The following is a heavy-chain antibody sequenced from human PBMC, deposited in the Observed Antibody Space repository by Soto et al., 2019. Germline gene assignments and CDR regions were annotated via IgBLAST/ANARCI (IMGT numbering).Heavy chain of an antibody. CDR3: ARDYSSYGPFDY. CDR1: GFTFSSYA. CDR2: ITGSGGST. Sequence: GGSLRLSCAASGFTFSSYAMSWVRQAPGKGLEWVSGITGSGGSTYYADSVKGRFTISRDNAKNSLYLQMNSLRAEDTAVYYCARDYSSYGPFDYWGQGTLVTVSS. V-gene: IGHV3-23*01. J-gene: IGHJ4*02. D-gene: IGHD5-18*01.